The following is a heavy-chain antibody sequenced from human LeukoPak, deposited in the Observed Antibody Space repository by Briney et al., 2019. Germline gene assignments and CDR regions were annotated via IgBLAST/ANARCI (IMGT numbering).Heavy chain of an antibody. CDR3: AREPDSSSSGSLSYYFDY. V-gene: IGHV4-34*01. J-gene: IGHJ4*02. D-gene: IGHD6-6*01. Sequence: SETLSLTCAVYGGSFSDPYWNWIRQPPGKGLEWIGEINHSGSTNYNPSLKSRVTISVDTSKNQFSLKLSSVTAADTAVYYCAREPDSSSSGSLSYYFDYWGQGTLVTVSS. CDR2: INHSGST. CDR1: GGSFSDPY.